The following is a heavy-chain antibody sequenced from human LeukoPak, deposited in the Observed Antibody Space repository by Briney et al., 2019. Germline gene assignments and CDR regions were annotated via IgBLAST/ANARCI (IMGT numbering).Heavy chain of an antibody. D-gene: IGHD2-15*01. CDR3: ARDRGCSGGSCYSSYYYYGMDV. Sequence: GWSLRLSCAASGFTFSSYGMPWVRQAPGKGLERLAVIWYVGSNKYYADSVKGRFTISRDNSKNTLYLQMNSLRAEDTAVYYCARDRGCSGGSCYSSYYYYGMDVWGQGTTVTVSS. V-gene: IGHV3-33*01. CDR1: GFTFSSYG. J-gene: IGHJ6*01. CDR2: IWYVGSNK.